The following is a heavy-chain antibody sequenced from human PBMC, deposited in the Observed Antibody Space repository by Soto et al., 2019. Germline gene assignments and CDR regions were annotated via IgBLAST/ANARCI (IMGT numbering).Heavy chain of an antibody. CDR3: ALRAPPIVGVTLFHS. Sequence: QITLKESGPALVKPTQTLTLTCTFSGFSLTTSGVGVGWIRQPPGKALEWLAMIYWDDDKRYSPSLENRLTSTKDTSKKQVVLTMTNMDPVDTATYYWALRAPPIVGVTLFHSWGQGTLVTVSS. D-gene: IGHD1-26*01. CDR1: GFSLTTSGVG. V-gene: IGHV2-5*02. J-gene: IGHJ4*02. CDR2: IYWDDDK.